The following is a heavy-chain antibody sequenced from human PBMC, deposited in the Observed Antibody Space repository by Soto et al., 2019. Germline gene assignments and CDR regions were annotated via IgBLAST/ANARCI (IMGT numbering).Heavy chain of an antibody. CDR2: ISGSGGST. D-gene: IGHD6-13*01. CDR1: GFTFSSYA. Sequence: GGSLRLSCAASGFTFSSYAMSWVRQAPGKGLEWVSAISGSGGSTYYADSVKGRFTISRDNSKNTLYLQMNSLRAEDTAVYYCAKDLPYSSSWFKGGEYYGMDVWGQGTTVTVSS. V-gene: IGHV3-23*01. J-gene: IGHJ6*02. CDR3: AKDLPYSSSWFKGGEYYGMDV.